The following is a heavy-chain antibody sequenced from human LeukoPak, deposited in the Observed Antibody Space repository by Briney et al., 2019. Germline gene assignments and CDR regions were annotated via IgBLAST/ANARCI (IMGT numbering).Heavy chain of an antibody. CDR2: IYSGGST. Sequence: PGGSLRLSCAASGFTVSSNYMSWVRQAPGKGLEWVSVIYSGGSTYYEDSVKGRFTIPRDNSKNTLYLQMNSLRAEDTAVYYCARDGRQLGEYWFDPWGQGTLVTVSS. V-gene: IGHV3-53*01. CDR1: GFTVSSNY. D-gene: IGHD3-10*01. J-gene: IGHJ5*02. CDR3: ARDGRQLGEYWFDP.